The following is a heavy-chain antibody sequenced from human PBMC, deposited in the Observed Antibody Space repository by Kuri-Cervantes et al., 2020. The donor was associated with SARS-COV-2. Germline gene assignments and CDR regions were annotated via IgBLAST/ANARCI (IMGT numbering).Heavy chain of an antibody. D-gene: IGHD4-17*01. V-gene: IGHV4-30-4*08. CDR1: GGSISSGAYY. J-gene: IGHJ4*02. CDR3: ARTGPRYGDPTSIDY. Sequence: SETLSLTCTVSGGSISSGAYYWSWIRQHPGKGLEWIGYIYYSGSTYYNPSLKSRLTISADTSKNQFSLKVTSVTASDTAIYYCARTGPRYGDPTSIDYWGQGTLVTVSS. CDR2: IYYSGST.